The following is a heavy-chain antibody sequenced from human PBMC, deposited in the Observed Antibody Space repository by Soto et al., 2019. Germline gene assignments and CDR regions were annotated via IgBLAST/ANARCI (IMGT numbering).Heavy chain of an antibody. CDR3: VREDWHRFDS. J-gene: IGHJ4*02. CDR1: GFMFSAYW. CDR2: LSGGATDK. D-gene: IGHD2-21*01. V-gene: IGHV3-7*01. Sequence: EVQLVESGGGLVQPGGSLRLSCAASGFMFSAYWMSWVRQHPGKGLEWVATLSGGATDKFYVDSVKGRFTISRDDSKNSLYLYMNSLRDEDTAIYYCVREDWHRFDSWGQGTLVTVSS.